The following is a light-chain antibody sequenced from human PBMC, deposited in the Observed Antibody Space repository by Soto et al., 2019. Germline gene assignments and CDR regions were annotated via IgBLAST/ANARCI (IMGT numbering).Light chain of an antibody. Sequence: EIVMTQSPGTLSLSPGEGATLSCRASQSVSSSLAWYQERPGQAPRLLIYGAFTRAPGLPARFSGSGSGTDFTLTISSLQSEDLAVYYCQHYSVWPPTFGRGTKVDI. CDR2: GAF. J-gene: IGKJ1*01. V-gene: IGKV3-15*01. CDR1: QSVSSS. CDR3: QHYSVWPPT.